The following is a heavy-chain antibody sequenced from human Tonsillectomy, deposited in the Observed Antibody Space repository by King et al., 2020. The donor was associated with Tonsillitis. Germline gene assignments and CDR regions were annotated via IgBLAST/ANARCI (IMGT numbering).Heavy chain of an antibody. D-gene: IGHD3-10*01. CDR1: GGSFSGYY. Sequence: VQLQQWGAGLLKPSETLSLTCAVYGGSFSGYYWSWIRQPPGKGLEWIGEINHSGSTNYNPSLKSRVTISVDTSKNQFSLKLSSVTAADTAGYYCARAARGTRYYYGSGSYYNPYNWFDPWGQGTLVTVSS. CDR3: ARAARGTRYYYGSGSYYNPYNWFDP. J-gene: IGHJ5*02. CDR2: INHSGST. V-gene: IGHV4-34*01.